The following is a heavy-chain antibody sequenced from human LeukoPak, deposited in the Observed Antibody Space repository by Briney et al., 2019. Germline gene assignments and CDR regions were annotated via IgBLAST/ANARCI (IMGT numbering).Heavy chain of an antibody. D-gene: IGHD3/OR15-3a*01. CDR2: TNTDGSST. Sequence: GGSLRLSCVVSGFTFSNYWMHWVRQGPGKGLVWVSRTNTDGSSTDYADSVKGRFTVSRDNAKNTLYLQMNSLRAEDTAVYYCARDSSDFSYWGQGTLVTVSS. V-gene: IGHV3-74*01. CDR3: ARDSSDFSY. CDR1: GFTFSNYW. J-gene: IGHJ4*02.